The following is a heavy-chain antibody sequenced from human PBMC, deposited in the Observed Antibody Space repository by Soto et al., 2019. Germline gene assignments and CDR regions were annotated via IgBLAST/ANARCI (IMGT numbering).Heavy chain of an antibody. CDR1: GFTFSSYA. V-gene: IGHV3-23*01. CDR3: AKELEDIVVVVGPGAGFDY. Sequence: EVQLLESGGGLVQPGGSLRLSCAASGFTFSSYAMSWVSQAPGKGLEWVSAISGSGGSTYYADSVKGRFTISRDNSKNTLYLQMNSLRAEDTAVYYCAKELEDIVVVVGPGAGFDYWGQGTLVTVSS. J-gene: IGHJ4*02. CDR2: ISGSGGST. D-gene: IGHD2-15*01.